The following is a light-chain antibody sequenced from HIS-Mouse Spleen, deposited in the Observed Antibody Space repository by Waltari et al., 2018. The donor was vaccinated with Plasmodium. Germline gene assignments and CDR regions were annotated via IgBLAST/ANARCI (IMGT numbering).Light chain of an antibody. CDR2: KDS. CDR1: ALPKQY. J-gene: IGLJ3*02. V-gene: IGLV3-25*03. CDR3: QSADSSGTPNWV. Sequence: SYELTQPPSVSVSPGQTARITCSGDALPKQYAYWYQQKPGQAPVLVIYKDSERASRNPERVSGSSSGTTVTLTISGGQAEDEGDYYCQSADSSGTPNWVFGGGTKLTVL.